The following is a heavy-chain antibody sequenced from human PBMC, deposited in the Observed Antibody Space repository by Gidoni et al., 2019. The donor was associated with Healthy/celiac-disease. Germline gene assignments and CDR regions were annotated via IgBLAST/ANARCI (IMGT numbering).Heavy chain of an antibody. CDR3: ARERITIFGVVTGNWFDP. V-gene: IGHV3-48*02. D-gene: IGHD3-3*01. CDR1: GLPFSSYS. J-gene: IGHJ5*02. Sequence: EVQLVESGGGLVQPGGSLRLSCAASGLPFSSYSMNWVRQGPGKGLEWVSYISSSSSTIYYADSVKGRFTISRDNAKNSLYLQMNSLRDEDTAVYYCARERITIFGVVTGNWFDPWGQGTLVTVSS. CDR2: ISSSSSTI.